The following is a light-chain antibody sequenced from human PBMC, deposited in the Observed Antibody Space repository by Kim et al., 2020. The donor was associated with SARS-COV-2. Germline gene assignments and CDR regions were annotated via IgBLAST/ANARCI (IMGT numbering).Light chain of an antibody. CDR2: ATS. J-gene: IGKJ2*01. V-gene: IGKV1-27*01. CDR3: QKYDGAPYT. CDR1: QGISNS. Sequence: SASVGDRVTITCRASQGISNSLAWHQQKPGKVPKLLIYATSTLQSGVPSRFSGSGSGTDFTLTISSLQPEDVATYYCQKYDGAPYTFGQGTKLEI.